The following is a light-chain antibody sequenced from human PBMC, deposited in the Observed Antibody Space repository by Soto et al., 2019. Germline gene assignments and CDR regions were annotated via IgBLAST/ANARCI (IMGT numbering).Light chain of an antibody. CDR3: CSYAGGSTLI. CDR2: EGS. V-gene: IGLV2-23*01. J-gene: IGLJ2*01. Sequence: QSVLTQSASVSGSPGKSITISCTGTSSDIGKYNLVSWYQQRPGKAPKLMIYEGSKRPSGVSNRFSGSKSGNTASLTISGVQVEDEADYYCCSYAGGSTLIFGGGTKLTVL. CDR1: SSDIGKYNL.